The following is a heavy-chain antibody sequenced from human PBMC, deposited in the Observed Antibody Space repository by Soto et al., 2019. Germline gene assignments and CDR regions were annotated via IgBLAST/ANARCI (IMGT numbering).Heavy chain of an antibody. CDR2: IYYSGST. Sequence: PSETLSLTCTVSGGSISSSSYYWGWIRQPPGKGLEWIGSIYYSGSTYYNPSLKSRVTISVDTSKNQFSLKLSSVTAADTAVYYCARRVDYYYGMDVWGQGTTVTVSS. CDR1: GGSISSSSYY. CDR3: ARRVDYYYGMDV. J-gene: IGHJ6*02. V-gene: IGHV4-39*01. D-gene: IGHD2-15*01.